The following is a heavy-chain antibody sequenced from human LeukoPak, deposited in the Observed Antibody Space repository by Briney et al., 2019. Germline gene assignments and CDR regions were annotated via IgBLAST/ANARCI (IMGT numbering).Heavy chain of an antibody. CDR1: GGSISSYY. CDR3: ARHASLYCSGGSCYYYYMDV. Sequence: PSETLSLTCTVSGGSISSYYWSWIRQPPGKGLEWIGYIYYSGSTNYNPSLKSRVTISVDTSKNQFSLKLSSVTAADTAVYYCARHASLYCSGGSCYYYYMDVWGKGTTVTISS. D-gene: IGHD2-15*01. V-gene: IGHV4-59*08. J-gene: IGHJ6*03. CDR2: IYYSGST.